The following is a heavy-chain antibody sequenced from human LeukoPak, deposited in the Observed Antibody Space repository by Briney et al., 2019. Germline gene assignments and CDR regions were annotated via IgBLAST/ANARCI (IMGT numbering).Heavy chain of an antibody. CDR2: ISGSGGST. D-gene: IGHD3-10*01. CDR1: GFTFSSYA. CDR3: AKGGEYYYYYYGMDV. Sequence: GGSLRFSCAASGFTFSSYAMSWVRQAPGKGLEWVSAISGSGGSTYYADSVKGRFTISRDNSKNTLYLQMNSLRAEDTAVYYCAKGGEYYYYYYGMDVWGQGTTVTVSS. J-gene: IGHJ6*02. V-gene: IGHV3-23*01.